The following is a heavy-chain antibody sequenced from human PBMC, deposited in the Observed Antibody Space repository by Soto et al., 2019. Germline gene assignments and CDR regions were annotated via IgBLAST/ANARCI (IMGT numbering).Heavy chain of an antibody. CDR1: GYTFTSYY. CDR3: AREAVVAALDY. CDR2: INPSGGST. D-gene: IGHD2-15*01. V-gene: IGHV1-46*01. Sequence: ASVKVTCKASGYTFTSYYMHWVRQAPGQGLEWMGIINPSGGSTSYAQKFQGRVTMTRDTSTSTVYMELSSLRSEDTAVYYCAREAVVAALDYWGQGTLVTVSS. J-gene: IGHJ4*02.